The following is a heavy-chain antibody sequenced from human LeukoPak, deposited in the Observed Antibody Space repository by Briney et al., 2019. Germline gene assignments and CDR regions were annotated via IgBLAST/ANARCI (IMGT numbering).Heavy chain of an antibody. CDR1: GFTVSSNY. Sequence: GGSLRLSCAASGFTVSSNYMSWVRQAPGKGLEWVSVIYSGGSTYYADSVKGRFTISRDNSKNTLYLQMNNLRGEDTGVFYCARDRSGAYSADYWGQGTLVTVSS. CDR2: IYSGGST. D-gene: IGHD1-26*01. J-gene: IGHJ4*02. V-gene: IGHV3-53*05. CDR3: ARDRSGAYSADY.